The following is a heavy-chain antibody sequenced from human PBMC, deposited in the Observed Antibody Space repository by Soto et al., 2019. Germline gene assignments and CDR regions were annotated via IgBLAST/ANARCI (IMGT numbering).Heavy chain of an antibody. V-gene: IGHV5-10-1*01. CDR1: GYSFTIYW. J-gene: IGHJ6*02. Sequence: GESLKISCKGSGYSFTIYWISWVRQRPGKGLEWMGRIDPSDSYTNYSPSFQGHVTISADKSISTAYLQWSSLKASDTAMYYCARPTVMVRGVITAYYYYGMDVWGQGTTVTVSS. D-gene: IGHD3-10*01. CDR2: IDPSDSYT. CDR3: ARPTVMVRGVITAYYYYGMDV.